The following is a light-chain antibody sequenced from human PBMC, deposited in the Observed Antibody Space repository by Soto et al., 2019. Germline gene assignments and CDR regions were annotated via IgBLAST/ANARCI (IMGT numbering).Light chain of an antibody. V-gene: IGLV2-8*01. CDR3: NSYAGSNNV. CDR1: SSDVGGYNY. J-gene: IGLJ3*02. Sequence: QSALTQPPSASGSPGQSVTISCTGTSSDVGGYNYVSWYQQHPGKAPKLMIYEVSKRPSGVPDRFSDSKSGNTASLTVSGLQAEDEADYYCNSYAGSNNVFGGGTKLTVL. CDR2: EVS.